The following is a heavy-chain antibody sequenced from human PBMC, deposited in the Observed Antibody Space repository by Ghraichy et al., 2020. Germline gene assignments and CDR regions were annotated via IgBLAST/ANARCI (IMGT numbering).Heavy chain of an antibody. CDR2: IYYSGST. CDR3: AREQGGSSWPAGPKIYYFDY. V-gene: IGHV4-59*01. D-gene: IGHD6-13*01. Sequence: SETLSLTCTVSGGSISSYYWSWIRQPPGKGLEWIGYIYYSGSTNYNPSLKSRVTISVDTSKNQFSLKLSSVTAADTAVYYCAREQGGSSWPAGPKIYYFDYWGQGTLVTVSS. CDR1: GGSISSYY. J-gene: IGHJ4*02.